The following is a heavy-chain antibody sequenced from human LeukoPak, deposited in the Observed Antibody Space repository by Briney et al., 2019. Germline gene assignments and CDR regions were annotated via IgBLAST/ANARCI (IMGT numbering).Heavy chain of an antibody. V-gene: IGHV2-70*01. D-gene: IGHD6-13*01. CDR2: IDWDGYK. Sequence: SGPTLVNPTQTLTLTCTFSGFSLTTSAMCVSWIRQPPGKALEWLALIDWDGYKYYSTSLKTRLTISKDTSKNQVVLTMTNMDPVDTATYYCARTPTAAAGTYYCYYYGMDVWGQGTTVTVSS. CDR1: GFSLTTSAMC. J-gene: IGHJ6*02. CDR3: ARTPTAAAGTYYCYYYGMDV.